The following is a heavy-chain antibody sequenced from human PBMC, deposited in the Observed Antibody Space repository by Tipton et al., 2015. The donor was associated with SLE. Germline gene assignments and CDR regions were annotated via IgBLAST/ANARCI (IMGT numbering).Heavy chain of an antibody. Sequence: GLVKPSETLSLSCDVSGFSISSGYYWGWIRQPPGKGLEWIGSISQSGSAYYNASLKSRIAISVDTSKNQFSLKLSSVTAADTAVYYCARVVKGSSWYWFDPWGQGTLVTVSS. CDR1: GFSISSGYY. CDR3: ARVVKGSSWYWFDP. V-gene: IGHV4-38-2*01. D-gene: IGHD6-13*01. CDR2: ISQSGSA. J-gene: IGHJ5*02.